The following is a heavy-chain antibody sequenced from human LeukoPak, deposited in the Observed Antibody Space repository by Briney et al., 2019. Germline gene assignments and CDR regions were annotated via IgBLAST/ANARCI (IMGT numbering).Heavy chain of an antibody. CDR1: GGSISSYY. V-gene: IGHV4-59*01. CDR3: ARDGAPGYCSSTSCQGYYYYYMDV. Sequence: SETLSLTCTVSGGSISSYYWSWIRQPPGKGLEWIGYIYYSGSTNYNPSLKSRVTISVDTSKNQFSLKLSSVTAADTAVYYCARDGAPGYCSSTSCQGYYYYYMDVWGKGTTVTVSS. D-gene: IGHD2-2*01. J-gene: IGHJ6*03. CDR2: IYYSGST.